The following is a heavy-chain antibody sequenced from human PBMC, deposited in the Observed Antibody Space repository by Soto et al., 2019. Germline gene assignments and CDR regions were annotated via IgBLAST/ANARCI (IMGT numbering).Heavy chain of an antibody. Sequence: QVQLVESGGGVVQPGRSLRLSCAASGFTFSSYGMHWVRQAPGKGLEWVAVIWYDGSNKYYADSVKGRFTISRDNSKNALYLQMNSLREEDTAVYYGARDPNYGSGSYPSGGFDYWRQGTLVTVSS. CDR1: GFTFSSYG. CDR2: IWYDGSNK. CDR3: ARDPNYGSGSYPSGGFDY. D-gene: IGHD3-10*01. J-gene: IGHJ4*02. V-gene: IGHV3-33*01.